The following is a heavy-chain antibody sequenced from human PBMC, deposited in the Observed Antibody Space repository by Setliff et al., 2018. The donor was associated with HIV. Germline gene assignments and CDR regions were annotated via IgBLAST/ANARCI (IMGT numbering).Heavy chain of an antibody. J-gene: IGHJ3*02. CDR1: SYTFTRYG. D-gene: IGHD6-19*01. CDR3: ARVPFRSAWFSGGHDAFDI. V-gene: IGHV1-18*01. Sequence: ASVKVSCKASSYTFTRYGISWVRQAPGQGLEWMGWISGYNGNTKYAQSFQGRVAMTTETSTSTAYMEMRSLRPDDTAVYYCARVPFRSAWFSGGHDAFDIWGQGTMVTVSS. CDR2: ISGYNGNT.